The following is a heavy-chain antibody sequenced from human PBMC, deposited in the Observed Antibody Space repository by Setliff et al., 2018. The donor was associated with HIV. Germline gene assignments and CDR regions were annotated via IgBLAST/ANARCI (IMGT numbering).Heavy chain of an antibody. J-gene: IGHJ4*02. D-gene: IGHD3-10*01. CDR1: GGSISSPNYH. CDR2: LYPTGTT. Sequence: SETLSLTCTVSGGSISSPNYHWSWIRQPAGKGLEWIGRLYPTGTTNYNPSLKSRVSISVDTSKNQFSLRLSSVTATDTAVYYCARAGFGELFPEVFDYWGQGALVTVSS. CDR3: ARAGFGELFPEVFDY. V-gene: IGHV4-61*02.